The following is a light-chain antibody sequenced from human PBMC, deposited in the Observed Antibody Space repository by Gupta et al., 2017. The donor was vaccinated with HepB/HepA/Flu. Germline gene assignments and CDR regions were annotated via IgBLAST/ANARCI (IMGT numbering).Light chain of an antibody. V-gene: IGLV2-11*01. J-gene: IGLJ2*01. CDR1: SSDVGGYNY. Sequence: QSALTQPRSVSGSPGQSVTISCTGTSSDVGGYNYVSWYQQHPGKAPKLMIYDVSKRPSGVPDRFSGSKSGNTASLTISGLQAEDEADYYCCSYAGSFSFGGGTKLTVL. CDR3: CSYAGSFS. CDR2: DVS.